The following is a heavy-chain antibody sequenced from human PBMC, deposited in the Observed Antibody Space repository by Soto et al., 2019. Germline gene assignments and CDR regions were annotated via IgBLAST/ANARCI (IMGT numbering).Heavy chain of an antibody. V-gene: IGHV3-23*01. J-gene: IGHJ6*02. CDR1: GFTFSSYA. CDR3: AKRDRGHRKDYYYGMDV. CDR2: ISGSGGST. D-gene: IGHD3-10*01. Sequence: GGSLRLSCAASGFTFSSYAMSWVRQAPGKGLEWVSAISGSGGSTYYAEYVKGRFTISRDNSKNTLYLQMNSLRAEDTAVYYCAKRDRGHRKDYYYGMDVWGQGTTVTVSS.